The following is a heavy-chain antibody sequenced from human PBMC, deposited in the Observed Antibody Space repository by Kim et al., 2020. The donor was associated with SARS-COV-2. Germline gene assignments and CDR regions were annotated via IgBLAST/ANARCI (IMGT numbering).Heavy chain of an antibody. CDR2: ISCNGGNT. CDR3: AKPARPTYYYDSSGYLDY. J-gene: IGHJ4*02. CDR1: GFTFSSYA. Sequence: GGSLRLSCAASGFTFSSYAISWVRQAPGKGLEWVSAISCNGGNTYYADSVKGRFTISRDNSKNTLYLQMNSLRAEDTAVYYCAKPARPTYYYDSSGYLDYWGQGTLVTVSS. V-gene: IGHV3-23*01. D-gene: IGHD3-22*01.